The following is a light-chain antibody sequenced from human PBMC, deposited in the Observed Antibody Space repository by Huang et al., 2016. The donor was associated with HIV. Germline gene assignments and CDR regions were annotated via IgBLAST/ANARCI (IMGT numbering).Light chain of an antibody. CDR2: GAS. CDR3: QQYNNWPPEYT. V-gene: IGKV3-15*01. CDR1: QSVRNN. J-gene: IGKJ2*01. Sequence: EIVMTQSPATLSVSPGERATLSCRASQSVRNNLAWYQQKPGLAPTPLLYGASTRATGIPARFSGSGSGTRFTLTISSLQSEDFAVYYCQQYNNWPPEYTFGQGTKLEIK.